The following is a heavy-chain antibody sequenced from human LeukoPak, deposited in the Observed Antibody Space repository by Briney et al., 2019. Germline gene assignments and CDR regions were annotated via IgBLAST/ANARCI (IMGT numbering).Heavy chain of an antibody. D-gene: IGHD5-12*01. J-gene: IGHJ4*02. CDR2: INSDGSST. CDR3: TRGNSGPDY. CDR1: GFTFSSSR. Sequence: GGSLRLSCAASGFTFSSSRMHWVRQAPGQGLVWVSRINSDGSSTVYADSVKGRFTISRDNAKNTLYLQMNSLRADDTAVYYCTRGNSGPDYWGQGTLVTVSS. V-gene: IGHV3-74*01.